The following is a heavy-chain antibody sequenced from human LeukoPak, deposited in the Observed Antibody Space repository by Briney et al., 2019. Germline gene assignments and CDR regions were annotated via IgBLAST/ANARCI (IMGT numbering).Heavy chain of an antibody. D-gene: IGHD2-8*01. CDR2: IYNSGRT. CDR1: GASISTYH. CDR3: ARTKAFDV. Sequence: NPSETLSLTCTVPGASISTYHWSWIRQPPGKGLEWIGYIYNSGRTNYNPSLKSRVTISLDTSENQFSLKLSSVTAADTAVYYCARTKAFDVWGQGTMVTVSS. V-gene: IGHV4-59*01. J-gene: IGHJ3*01.